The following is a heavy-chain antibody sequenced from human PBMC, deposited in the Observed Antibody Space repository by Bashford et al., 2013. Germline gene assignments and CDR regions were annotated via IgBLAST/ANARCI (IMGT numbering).Heavy chain of an antibody. J-gene: IGHJ4*02. V-gene: IGHV1-46*01. CDR2: INPSGGST. Sequence: ASVKVSCKASGYTFIRYYMHWVRQAPGQGLEWMGIINPSGGSTSYAQKFQGRVTVTRDTSISTAYMELSRLRSDDTAVYYCARQAFLYHNSGYYYDYWGQGTLVTVSS. CDR1: GYTFIRYY. D-gene: IGHD3-22*01. CDR3: ARQAFLYHNSGYYYDY.